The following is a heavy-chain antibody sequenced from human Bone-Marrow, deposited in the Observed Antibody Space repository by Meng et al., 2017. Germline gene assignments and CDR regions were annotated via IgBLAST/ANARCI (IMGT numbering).Heavy chain of an antibody. CDR2: ISYDGSNK. D-gene: IGHD1-1*01. V-gene: IGHV3-30*01. CDR3: AKDVERWAFDI. Sequence: GESLKISCAASGFTFSSYAMHWVRQAPGKGLEWVAVISYDGSNKYYADSVKGRFTISRDNSKNTLYLQMNSLRAEDTAVYYCAKDVERWAFDIWGQGTTVTVSS. J-gene: IGHJ3*02. CDR1: GFTFSSYA.